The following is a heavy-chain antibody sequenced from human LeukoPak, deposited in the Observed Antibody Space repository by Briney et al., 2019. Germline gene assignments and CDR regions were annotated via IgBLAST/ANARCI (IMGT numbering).Heavy chain of an antibody. J-gene: IGHJ4*02. V-gene: IGHV3-30*04. CDR2: ISYDGSNK. Sequence: GSLRLSCAASGFTFSSYAMHWVRQAPGKGLEWVAVISYDGSNKYYADSVKGRFTISRDNSKNTLYLQMNSLRAEDTAVYYCARAVEYYDILTGSDYWGQGTLVTVSS. CDR1: GFTFSSYA. CDR3: ARAVEYYDILTGSDY. D-gene: IGHD3-9*01.